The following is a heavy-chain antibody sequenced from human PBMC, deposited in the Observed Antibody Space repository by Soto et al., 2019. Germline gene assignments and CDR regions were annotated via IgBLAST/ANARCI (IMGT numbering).Heavy chain of an antibody. Sequence: SLRLSCGASGFTFSSYWMNWVRQAPGKGLEWVANIKQDGSETSYVDSVKGRFTISRDNAKNSLYLQMNSLRAEDTAVYYCARVDDSAWYTRDYWGQGTLVTVSS. CDR3: ARVDDSAWYTRDY. J-gene: IGHJ4*02. CDR2: IKQDGSET. D-gene: IGHD6-19*01. CDR1: GFTFSSYW. V-gene: IGHV3-7*01.